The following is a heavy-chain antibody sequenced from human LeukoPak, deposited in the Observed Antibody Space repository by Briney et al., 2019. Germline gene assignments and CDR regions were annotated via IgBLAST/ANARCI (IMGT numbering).Heavy chain of an antibody. J-gene: IGHJ6*03. CDR1: GGSISSGSYY. CDR3: ARGCNSGSHDYYYYYMDV. Sequence: SETLSLTCTVSGGSISSGSYYWSWIRQPAGKGLEWIGRIYTSGSTNYNPSLKSRVTISVDTSKNQFSLKLSSVTAADTAVYYCARGCNSGSHDYYYYYMDVGGKGTTVTVPS. D-gene: IGHD1-26*01. V-gene: IGHV4-61*02. CDR2: IYTSGST.